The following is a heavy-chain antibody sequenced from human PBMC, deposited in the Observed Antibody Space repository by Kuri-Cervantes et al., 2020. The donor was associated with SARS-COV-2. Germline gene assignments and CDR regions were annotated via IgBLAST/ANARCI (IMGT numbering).Heavy chain of an antibody. D-gene: IGHD1-1*01. CDR2: FDPEDGET. CDR1: GYTLTELS. J-gene: IGHJ3*02. CDR3: ARDSGDWNPDGFDI. V-gene: IGHV1-24*01. Sequence: ASVKVSCKVSGYTLTELSMHWVRQAPGKGLEWMGGFDPEDGETFYAQKFQGRVTMTEDTSTDTAYMELSSLRFEDAAVYYCARDSGDWNPDGFDIWGQGTMVTVSS.